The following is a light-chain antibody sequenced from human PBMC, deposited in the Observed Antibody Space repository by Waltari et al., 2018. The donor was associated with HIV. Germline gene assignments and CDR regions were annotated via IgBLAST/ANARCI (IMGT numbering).Light chain of an antibody. Sequence: DIQLTQSPSPVSSSVGDRVTITSRASQDISTNLIQYKQKSGKAPQLLVYVASKLHSAVPTRFSGRGDGTEYTLTIRRLQPEDFATYDCQQSHRFPLTFGGGTKVTIK. J-gene: IGKJ4*01. CDR2: VAS. CDR1: QDISTN. V-gene: IGKV1-12*01. CDR3: QQSHRFPLT.